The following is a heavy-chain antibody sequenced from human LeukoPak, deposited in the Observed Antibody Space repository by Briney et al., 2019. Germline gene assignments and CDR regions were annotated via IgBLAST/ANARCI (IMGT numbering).Heavy chain of an antibody. Sequence: PSETLSLTCTVSGGPISSYYWSWIRQPPGKGLEWIGYIYYSGSTNYNPSLKSRVTMSVDTSKNQFSLKLSSVTAADTAVYYCARHYYDSSGYYYPYWYFDLWGRGTLVTVSS. V-gene: IGHV4-59*01. CDR2: IYYSGST. J-gene: IGHJ2*01. D-gene: IGHD3-22*01. CDR3: ARHYYDSSGYYYPYWYFDL. CDR1: GGPISSYY.